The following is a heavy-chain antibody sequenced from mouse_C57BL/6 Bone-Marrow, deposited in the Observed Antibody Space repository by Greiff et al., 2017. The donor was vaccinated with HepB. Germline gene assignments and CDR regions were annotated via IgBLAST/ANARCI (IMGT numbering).Heavy chain of an antibody. J-gene: IGHJ3*01. V-gene: IGHV1-63*01. CDR2: IYPGGGYT. Sequence: QVQLQQSGAELVRPGTSVKMSCKASGYTFTNYWIGWAKQRPGHGLEWIGDIYPGGGYTNYNEKFKGKATLTADTSSSTAYMALRSLTSEDSAVYFCARSYYGSSYYGFAYWGQGTLVTVSA. D-gene: IGHD1-1*01. CDR3: ARSYYGSSYYGFAY. CDR1: GYTFTNYW.